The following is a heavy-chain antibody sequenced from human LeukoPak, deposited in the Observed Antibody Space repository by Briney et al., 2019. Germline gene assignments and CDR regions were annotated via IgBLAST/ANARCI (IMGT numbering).Heavy chain of an antibody. V-gene: IGHV3-66*01. D-gene: IGHD1-26*01. J-gene: IGHJ6*02. CDR1: GFTVSGNY. CDR3: AKSPGTYSYYYAMDV. Sequence: GGSLRLSCAPSGFTVSGNYMSWVRQAPGKGLEWVSVIYTGGKTYYADSVKGRFTISRDNSKNTLYIQMNSLGVEDTAVYYCAKSPGTYSYYYAMDVWGQGTTVTVSS. CDR2: IYTGGKT.